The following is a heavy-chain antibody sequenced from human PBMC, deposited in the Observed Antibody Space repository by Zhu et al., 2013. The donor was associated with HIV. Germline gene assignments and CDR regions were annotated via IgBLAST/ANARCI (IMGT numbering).Heavy chain of an antibody. D-gene: IGHD3-22*01. J-gene: IGHJ2*01. V-gene: IGHV1-8*01. CDR2: MNPNSGNT. CDR1: GYTFTSYD. Sequence: QVQLVQSGAEVKKPGASVKVSCKASGYTFTSYDINWVRQATGQGLEWMGWMNPNSGNTGYAQKFQGRVTMTRNTSISTAYMELSSLRSEDTAVYYCARRPNEYYDSSGDWYFDLWGRGTLVTVSS. CDR3: ARRPNEYYDSSGDWYFDL.